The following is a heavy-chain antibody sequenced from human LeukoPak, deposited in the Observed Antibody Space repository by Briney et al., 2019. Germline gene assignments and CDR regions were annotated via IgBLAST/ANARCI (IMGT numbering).Heavy chain of an antibody. CDR3: AKDTGIAVAGTFYY. D-gene: IGHD6-19*01. CDR1: GFTFSSYA. J-gene: IGHJ4*02. CDR2: ISGIVGST. V-gene: IGHV3-23*01. Sequence: GGSLRLSCAASGFTFSSYAMSWVRQAPGKGLELVSAISGIVGSTYYADSVKGRFTISRDNSKNTLYLQMNSLRAEDTAVYYCAKDTGIAVAGTFYYWGQGTLVTVSS.